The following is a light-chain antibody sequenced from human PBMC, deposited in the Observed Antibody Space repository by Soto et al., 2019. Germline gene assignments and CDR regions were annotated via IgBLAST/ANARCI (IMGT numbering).Light chain of an antibody. CDR2: DTS. CDR1: QYISTY. V-gene: IGKV1-33*01. Sequence: DIQMTQSPSSLSASVGDRVTITCQASQYISTYLNWYQHKSGKAPKLLIYDTSNLQAGVPSRFSGSGSETDFTFTISSLQPEDIGTYYCQQYDNLFTFGPGTKVDIK. CDR3: QQYDNLFT. J-gene: IGKJ3*01.